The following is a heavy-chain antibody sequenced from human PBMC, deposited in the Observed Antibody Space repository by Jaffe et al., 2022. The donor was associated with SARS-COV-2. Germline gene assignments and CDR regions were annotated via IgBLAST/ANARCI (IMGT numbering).Heavy chain of an antibody. CDR1: GFIFRNYA. CDR2: INGNGGGT. Sequence: EVQLVESGGGLVQPGGSLRLSCAASGFIFRNYAMAWVRQAPGKGLEWVSAINGNGGGTYYADSVKGRFTISRDNSKNTLYLQMNTLRAEDTAVYYCAKVGQECSSTSCYSYHYFDYWGQGTLVTVSS. D-gene: IGHD2-2*01. J-gene: IGHJ4*02. V-gene: IGHV3-23*04. CDR3: AKVGQECSSTSCYSYHYFDY.